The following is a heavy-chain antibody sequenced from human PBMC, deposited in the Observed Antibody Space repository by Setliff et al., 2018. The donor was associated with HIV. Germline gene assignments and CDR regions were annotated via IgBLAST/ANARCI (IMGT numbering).Heavy chain of an antibody. D-gene: IGHD3-10*01. CDR3: ARGALLAVFDFDH. CDR1: GYTFTTYS. J-gene: IGHJ4*01. Sequence: GASVKVPCKASGYTFTTYSLHWVRQAHGKRLEWMGWINVGNGDTKYSQDLQGRITITRDTSASTADMELSRLRSDDTAVYFCARGALLAVFDFDHWGHGTLVTVSS. V-gene: IGHV1-3*01. CDR2: INVGNGDT.